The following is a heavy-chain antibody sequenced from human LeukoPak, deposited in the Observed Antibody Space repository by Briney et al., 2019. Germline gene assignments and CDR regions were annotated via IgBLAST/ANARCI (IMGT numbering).Heavy chain of an antibody. V-gene: IGHV3-21*01. Sequence: PGGSLRLSCAASGFTFSSYGMNWVRQAPGKGLEWVSSISSSSSYIYYADSVKGRFTISGDNAKNSLYLQMNSLRAEDTAVYYCARVFVSGSSYGMDVWGQGTTVTVSS. J-gene: IGHJ6*02. CDR2: ISSSSSYI. CDR3: ARVFVSGSSYGMDV. CDR1: GFTFSSYG. D-gene: IGHD3-10*01.